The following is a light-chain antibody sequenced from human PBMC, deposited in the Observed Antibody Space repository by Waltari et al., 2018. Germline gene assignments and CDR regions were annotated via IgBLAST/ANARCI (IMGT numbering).Light chain of an antibody. V-gene: IGLV2-14*03. J-gene: IGLJ2*01. CDR3: SSYTTNKTPV. Sequence: QPALTQPASVSGSPGQSITLSCTGSSSDLGGYDYVSWYQQHPGKAPKLIIYDVTKRPSGISSRFSGSKSGNTASLTISGLQAEDEADYYCSSYTTNKTPVIGGGTKVTVL. CDR2: DVT. CDR1: SSDLGGYDY.